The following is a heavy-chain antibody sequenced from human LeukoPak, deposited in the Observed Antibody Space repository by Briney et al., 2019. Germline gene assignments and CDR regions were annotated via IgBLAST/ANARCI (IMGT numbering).Heavy chain of an antibody. CDR3: ARARVLLWFGELSQFDY. CDR2: INHSGST. V-gene: IGHV4-34*01. D-gene: IGHD3-10*01. CDR1: GGSFSGYY. J-gene: IGHJ4*02. Sequence: SETLSLTCAVYGGSFSGYYWSWIRQPPGKGLEWIGEINHSGSTNYNPSLKSRVTISVDTSKNQFSLKLSSATAADTAVYYCARARVLLWFGELSQFDYWGQGTLVTVPS.